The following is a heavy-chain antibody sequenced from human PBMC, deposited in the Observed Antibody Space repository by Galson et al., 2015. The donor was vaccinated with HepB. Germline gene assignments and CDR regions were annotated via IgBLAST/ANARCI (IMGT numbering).Heavy chain of an antibody. CDR2: IYPGDSDT. Sequence: QSGAEVKKPGESLKISCKGSGYSFTSYWIGWVRQMPGKGLEWMGIIYPGDSDTRYSPSFQGQVTISADKSISTAYLQWSSLKASDTAMYYCATPHMAVPTAPQDTHDAFDIWGQGTMVTVSS. CDR1: GYSFTSYW. CDR3: ATPHMAVPTAPQDTHDAFDI. J-gene: IGHJ3*02. D-gene: IGHD2-2*01. V-gene: IGHV5-51*01.